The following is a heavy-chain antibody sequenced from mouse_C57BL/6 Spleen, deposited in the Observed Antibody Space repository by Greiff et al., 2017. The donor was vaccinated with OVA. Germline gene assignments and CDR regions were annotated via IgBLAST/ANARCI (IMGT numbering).Heavy chain of an antibody. Sequence: EVKLVESGEGLVKPGGSLKLSCAASGFTFSSYAMSWVRQTPEKRLEWVAYISSGGDYIYYADTVKGRFTISRDNARNTLYLQMSSLKSEDTAMYYCTRDLGYGSSFDYWGQGTTLTVSS. J-gene: IGHJ2*01. V-gene: IGHV5-9-1*02. CDR1: GFTFSSYA. CDR2: ISSGGDYI. CDR3: TRDLGYGSSFDY. D-gene: IGHD1-1*01.